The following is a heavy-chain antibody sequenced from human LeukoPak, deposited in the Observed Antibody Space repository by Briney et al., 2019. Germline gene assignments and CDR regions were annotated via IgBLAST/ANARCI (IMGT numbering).Heavy chain of an antibody. D-gene: IGHD6-13*01. J-gene: IGHJ5*02. Sequence: ASVKVSCKASGYMFTGYYIHWVRQAPGQGLEWMGWFNPNSGVTKYAQKFQGRVTMTRDTSISTAYMELSRLRSDDTAVYYCARSARYSSSWYPDKNWFDPWGQGTLVTVSS. V-gene: IGHV1-2*02. CDR1: GYMFTGYY. CDR3: ARSARYSSSWYPDKNWFDP. CDR2: FNPNSGVT.